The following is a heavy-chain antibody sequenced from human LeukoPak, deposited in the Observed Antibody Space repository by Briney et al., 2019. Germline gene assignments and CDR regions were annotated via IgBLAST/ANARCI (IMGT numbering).Heavy chain of an antibody. Sequence: SGGSLRLSCAASGFTFSTYAMHWVRQAPGKGLEWVALISYDGSNKYYADSVKGRFTISRDNSKNTLYLQMNSLRAEDTAVYYCAKGGGDGYNYTPDYWGQGTLVTVSS. D-gene: IGHD5-24*01. V-gene: IGHV3-30-3*01. J-gene: IGHJ4*02. CDR2: ISYDGSNK. CDR3: AKGGGDGYNYTPDY. CDR1: GFTFSTYA.